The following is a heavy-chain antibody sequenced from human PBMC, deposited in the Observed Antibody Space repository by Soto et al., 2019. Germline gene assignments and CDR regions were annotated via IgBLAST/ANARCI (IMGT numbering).Heavy chain of an antibody. CDR3: AREGADCSGGSCYAYGMDV. V-gene: IGHV1-69*13. Sequence: ASVKVSCKASGGTFSSYAISWVRQAPGQGLEWMGGIIPIFGTANYAQKFQGRVTITADESTSTAYMELSSLRSEDTAVYYCAREGADCSGGSCYAYGMDVWGQGTTVTVSS. CDR1: GGTFSSYA. CDR2: IIPIFGTA. D-gene: IGHD2-15*01. J-gene: IGHJ6*02.